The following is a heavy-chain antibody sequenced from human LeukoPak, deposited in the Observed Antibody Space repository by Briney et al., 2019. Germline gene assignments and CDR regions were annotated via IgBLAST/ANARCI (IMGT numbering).Heavy chain of an antibody. Sequence: ASVKVSCKASGYTLTSYYLHWVRQAPGQGLEWMAIINPSGDTTSHAQKFQGRATMTRDTSASTVYMELSSLRSEDTAVYYCASVYKNGMDVWGQGTTVTVSS. V-gene: IGHV1-46*01. CDR2: INPSGDTT. CDR3: ASVYKNGMDV. J-gene: IGHJ6*02. CDR1: GYTLTSYY. D-gene: IGHD5-24*01.